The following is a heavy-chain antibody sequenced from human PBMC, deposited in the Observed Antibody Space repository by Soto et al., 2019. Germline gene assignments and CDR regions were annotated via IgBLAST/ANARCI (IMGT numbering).Heavy chain of an antibody. J-gene: IGHJ4*02. V-gene: IGHV3-30*18. Sequence: QVQLVESGGGVVQPGRSLRLSCAASGFTFSSYGMHWVRQYPGKGLEWVAVISYDGSNKYYADSVKGRFTISRDNSKNTLYLQINSLRAEDTAVYYCAKDWWFGNYFDYCGQGTLVTVSS. CDR2: ISYDGSNK. CDR1: GFTFSSYG. D-gene: IGHD3-10*01. CDR3: AKDWWFGNYFDY.